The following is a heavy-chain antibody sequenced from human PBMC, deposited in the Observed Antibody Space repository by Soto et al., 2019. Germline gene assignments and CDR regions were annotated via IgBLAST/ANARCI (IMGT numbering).Heavy chain of an antibody. J-gene: IGHJ5*02. V-gene: IGHV2-26*01. CDR2: IFSNDET. CDR1: GFSLSNAKVG. Sequence: QVTLKETGPVLVKPPETPTLTCNVSGFSLSNAKVGVSWIRQPPGKALEWLAHIFSNDETSYSTSLKSRLTSSKDSSKSQVGLTMTNVDPVDTATYYCSVSAGWFDPWGQGTRVIVS. CDR3: SVSAGWFDP.